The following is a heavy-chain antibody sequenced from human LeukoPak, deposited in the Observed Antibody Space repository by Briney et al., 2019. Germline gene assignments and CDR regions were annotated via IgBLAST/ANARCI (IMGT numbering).Heavy chain of an antibody. CDR1: GYIFTDYY. Sequence: GASVKVSCKASGYIFTDYYMHWVRQAPGQRLEWMGWSNAGNGNTKYSQEFQGRVTITRDTSASTAYMELSSLRSEDMAVYYCARGGCSGYEGFDYWGQGTLVTVSS. D-gene: IGHD5-12*01. CDR3: ARGGCSGYEGFDY. J-gene: IGHJ4*02. CDR2: SNAGNGNT. V-gene: IGHV1-3*02.